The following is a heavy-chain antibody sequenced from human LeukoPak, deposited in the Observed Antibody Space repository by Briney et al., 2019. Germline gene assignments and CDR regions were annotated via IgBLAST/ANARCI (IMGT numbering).Heavy chain of an antibody. CDR3: AKPQALITIFGGLDY. V-gene: IGHV3-23*01. CDR1: GFTFSGYA. CDR2: ISGSGGST. J-gene: IGHJ4*02. Sequence: GGSLRLSCAASGFTFSGYAMSWVRQAPGKGLEWVSAISGSGGSTYYADSVKGRFTISRDNSKNTLYLQMNSLRAEDTAVYYCAKPQALITIFGGLDYWGQGTLVTVSS. D-gene: IGHD3-3*01.